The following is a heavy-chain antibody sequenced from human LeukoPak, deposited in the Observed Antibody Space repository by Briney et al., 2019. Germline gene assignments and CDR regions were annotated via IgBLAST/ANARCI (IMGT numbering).Heavy chain of an antibody. CDR2: IYPGDSDT. D-gene: IGHD2-21*02. V-gene: IGHV5-51*01. Sequence: GESLKISCKGSGYSFTSYWIGWVRHMPGEGLEWMGIIYPGDSDTRYSPSFQGQVTMSADKSISTAYLQWSSLKASDTAMYHCARLQGGDHSAFDYSGQGTLVTVSS. CDR1: GYSFTSYW. J-gene: IGHJ4*02. CDR3: ARLQGGDHSAFDY.